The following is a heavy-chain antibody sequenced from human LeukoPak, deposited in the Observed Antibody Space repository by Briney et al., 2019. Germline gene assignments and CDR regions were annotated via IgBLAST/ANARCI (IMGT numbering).Heavy chain of an antibody. CDR2: IYYSGST. CDR3: ARAVSGRFDY. Sequence: XETLSLTCTVSGGSMSPYHWSWIRQPPGNGLEWTGYIYYSGSTNYNPSLKSRVTISVDTSKNQFSLKLSSVTAADTAMYYRARAVSGRFDYWGQGTLVTVSS. V-gene: IGHV4-59*08. CDR1: GGSMSPYH. D-gene: IGHD6-19*01. J-gene: IGHJ4*02.